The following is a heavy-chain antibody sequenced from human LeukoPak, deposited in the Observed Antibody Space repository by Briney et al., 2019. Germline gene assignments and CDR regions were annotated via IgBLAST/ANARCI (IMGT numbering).Heavy chain of an antibody. V-gene: IGHV4-34*01. CDR1: GGSFSGYY. J-gene: IGHJ5*02. Sequence: SETLSLTCAVYGGSFSGYYWSWIRQPPGKGLEWIGEINHSGSTYYNPSLKSRVTISVDTSENQFSLKLSSVTAADTAVYYCASSSSQVDWFDPWGQGTLVTVSS. CDR3: ASSSSQVDWFDP. CDR2: INHSGST. D-gene: IGHD6-6*01.